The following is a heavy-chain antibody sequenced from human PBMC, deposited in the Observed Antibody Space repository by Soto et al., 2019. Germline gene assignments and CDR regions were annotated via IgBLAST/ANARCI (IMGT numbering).Heavy chain of an antibody. V-gene: IGHV3-11*01. CDR1: EGNSIDYY. D-gene: IGHD4-17*01. CDR2: ISGNGEII. Sequence: RVSCGAAEGNSIDYYVHCIRREQGKGLEWISYISGNGEIIQYAGSARGRFTISRDNAENSVYLEMNSLRAEDTALYYCARDVDADFRTDFDYWGQGTLVTVSS. CDR3: ARDVDADFRTDFDY. J-gene: IGHJ4*02.